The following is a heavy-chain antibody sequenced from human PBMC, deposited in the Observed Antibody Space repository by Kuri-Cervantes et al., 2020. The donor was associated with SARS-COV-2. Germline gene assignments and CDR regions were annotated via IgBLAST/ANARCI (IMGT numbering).Heavy chain of an antibody. J-gene: IGHJ4*02. CDR3: AKLALADY. CDR2: IWYDGSNK. V-gene: IGHV3-33*06. Sequence: GGSLRLSCAASGFTFSSYGMHWVRQAPGKGLEWVAVIWYDGSNKYYADSVKGRFTISRDNSKNTLYLQMNSLRPEDTALYYCAKLALADYWGQGTLVTVSS. CDR1: GFTFSSYG. D-gene: IGHD3-3*02.